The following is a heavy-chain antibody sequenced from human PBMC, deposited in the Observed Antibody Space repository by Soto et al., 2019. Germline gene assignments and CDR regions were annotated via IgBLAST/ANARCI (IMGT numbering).Heavy chain of an antibody. D-gene: IGHD3-10*01. CDR2: IIPIFGTA. Sequence: ASVKVSCKASGGTFSSYAISWVRQAPGQGLEWMGGIIPIFGTANYARKFQGRVTITADESTSTAYMELSSLRSEDTAVYYCARTSYGSGSYGPFGYWGQGTLVTVSS. V-gene: IGHV1-69*13. CDR1: GGTFSSYA. CDR3: ARTSYGSGSYGPFGY. J-gene: IGHJ4*02.